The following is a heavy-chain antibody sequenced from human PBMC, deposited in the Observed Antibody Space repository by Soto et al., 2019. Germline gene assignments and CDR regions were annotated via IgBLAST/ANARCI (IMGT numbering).Heavy chain of an antibody. CDR1: SASIGSSTCY. J-gene: IGHJ4*02. D-gene: IGHD2-15*01. CDR3: AREWVGYCSGGSCQVDY. Sequence: EPLSVTCTVRSASIGSSTCYWVWIRQDPGKGLDGIGSSYHRGDTYYNPSLKSRVTVPVDTSKNQFSLKLRSVTAADTAVYYCAREWVGYCSGGSCQVDYWGQGSLVTVS. V-gene: IGHV4-39*02. CDR2: SYHRGDT.